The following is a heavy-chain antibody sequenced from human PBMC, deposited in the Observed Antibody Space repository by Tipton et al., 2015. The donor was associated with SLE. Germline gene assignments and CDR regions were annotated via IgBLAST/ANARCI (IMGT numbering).Heavy chain of an antibody. V-gene: IGHV4-31*03. CDR2: IYYSGST. CDR3: ASPGMAERYFDL. D-gene: IGHD5-24*01. CDR1: GGSISSGGYY. J-gene: IGHJ2*01. Sequence: TLSLTCTVSGGSISSGGYYWSWIRQHPGKGLEWIGYIYYSGSTYYNPSLTSRVTISVDTSKNQFSLKLSSVTAADTAVYYCASPGMAERYFDLWGRGTLVTVSS.